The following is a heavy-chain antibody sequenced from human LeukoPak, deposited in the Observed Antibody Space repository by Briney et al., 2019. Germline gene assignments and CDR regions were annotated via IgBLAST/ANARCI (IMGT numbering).Heavy chain of an antibody. CDR2: IYPNSGGT. D-gene: IGHD3-9*01. Sequence: ASVKVSCKASGYTFTDYYMHWVRQAPGQGLERMGWIYPNSGGTTYAQKFQGRVTMTWDTSITTAYMELSGLRSDDTAVYYCARRYFDLFDPWGHGTLVTVSS. J-gene: IGHJ5*02. CDR3: ARRYFDLFDP. CDR1: GYTFTDYY. V-gene: IGHV1-2*02.